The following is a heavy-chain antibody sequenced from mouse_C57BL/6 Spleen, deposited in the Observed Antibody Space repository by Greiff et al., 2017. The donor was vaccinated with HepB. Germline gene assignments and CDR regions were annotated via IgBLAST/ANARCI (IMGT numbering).Heavy chain of an antibody. D-gene: IGHD3-1*01. Sequence: VQLQQPGAELVKPGASVKLSCKASGYTFTSYWMHWVKQRPGQGLEWIGMIHPNSGSPNYTEKFKSKATLTVDKSSSTAYMQLSSLSSEDSAVYYGARKRALYAMDYWGQGTSVTGSS. CDR3: ARKRALYAMDY. J-gene: IGHJ4*01. V-gene: IGHV1-64*01. CDR1: GYTFTSYW. CDR2: IHPNSGSP.